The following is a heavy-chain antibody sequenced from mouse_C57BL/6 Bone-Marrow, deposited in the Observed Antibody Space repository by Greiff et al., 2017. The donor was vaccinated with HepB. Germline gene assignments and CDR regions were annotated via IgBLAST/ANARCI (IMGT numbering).Heavy chain of an antibody. V-gene: IGHV14-2*01. CDR3: VLYGNRGYFED. J-gene: IGHJ2*01. D-gene: IGHD2-1*01. Sequence: VQLQQSGAELVKPGASVKLSCTASGFNIKDYYMHWVKQRTEQGLEWIGRIEPEDGETKYAPKFQGKATITAESYSSTAHLQLSSLTSEDTAVDYCVLYGNRGYFEDWGQGTTLTVSS. CDR2: IEPEDGET. CDR1: GFNIKDYY.